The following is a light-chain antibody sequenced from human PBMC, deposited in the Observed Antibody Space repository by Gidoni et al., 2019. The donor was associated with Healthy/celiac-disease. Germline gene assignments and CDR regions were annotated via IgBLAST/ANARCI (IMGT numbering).Light chain of an antibody. J-gene: IGLJ1*01. CDR2: DVS. CDR3: SSYTSSSTRGV. V-gene: IGLV2-14*01. Sequence: QSPLTQPASVSGSPGQSITISCTGTSSDVGVYNYVSWYQQHPGKAPKLMIYDVSNRPSGVSNRFSGSKSGNTASLTISGLQAEDEADYYCSSYTSSSTRGVFGTGTKVTVL. CDR1: SSDVGVYNY.